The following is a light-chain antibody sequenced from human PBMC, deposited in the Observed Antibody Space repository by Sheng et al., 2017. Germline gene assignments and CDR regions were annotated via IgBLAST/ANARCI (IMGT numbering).Light chain of an antibody. J-gene: IGKJ4*01. Sequence: EIVMTQSPATLSVSPGERATLSCRASQSVDSYLAWYQQRPGQPPRLLIYDASTRATGIPARFSGSGSGTDFTLTISSLEPEDFAVYYCQQRSSWPMAFGGGTKVEIK. V-gene: IGKV3-11*01. CDR2: DAS. CDR1: QSVDSY. CDR3: QQRSSWPMA.